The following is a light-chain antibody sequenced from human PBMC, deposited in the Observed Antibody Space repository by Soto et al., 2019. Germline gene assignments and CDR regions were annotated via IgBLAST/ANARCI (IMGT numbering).Light chain of an antibody. Sequence: EIVLTQSPGTLSLSPGERATLSCRSSQSVSSSYLAWYQQKPGQAPRLLIYVASNRATGIPDRFSGSGSGTDFTLTISRLEPEDFAVYYCQQYGGSQRTFGQGTKVQIK. CDR1: QSVSSSY. V-gene: IGKV3-20*01. CDR3: QQYGGSQRT. CDR2: VAS. J-gene: IGKJ1*01.